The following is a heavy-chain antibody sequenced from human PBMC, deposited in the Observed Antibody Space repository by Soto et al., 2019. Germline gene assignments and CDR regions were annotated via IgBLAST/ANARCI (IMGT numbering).Heavy chain of an antibody. CDR1: GGSISSGDYY. CDR3: ARENYYDSSDSLY. D-gene: IGHD3-22*01. J-gene: IGHJ4*02. V-gene: IGHV4-30-4*01. CDR2: IYYSGST. Sequence: SETLSLTCTVSGGSISSGDYYWSWIRQPPGKGLEWIGYIYYSGSTYYNPSLKSRVTISVDTSKNQFSLKLSSVTAADTAVYYCARENYYDSSDSLYWGQGTLVTVSS.